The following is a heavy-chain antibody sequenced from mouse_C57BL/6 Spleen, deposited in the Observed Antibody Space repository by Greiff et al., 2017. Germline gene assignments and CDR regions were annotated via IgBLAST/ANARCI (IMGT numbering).Heavy chain of an antibody. CDR1: GFTFSSYG. CDR3: ARPDYGSSWFAY. CDR2: ISSGGSYT. Sequence: EVKLVESGGDLVKPGGSLKLSCAASGFTFSSYGMSWVRQTPDKRLEWVATISSGGSYTYYPDSVKGRFTISRDNAKNTLYLQMSSLKSEDTAMYDCARPDYGSSWFAYWGQGTLVTVSA. J-gene: IGHJ3*01. V-gene: IGHV5-6*01. D-gene: IGHD1-1*01.